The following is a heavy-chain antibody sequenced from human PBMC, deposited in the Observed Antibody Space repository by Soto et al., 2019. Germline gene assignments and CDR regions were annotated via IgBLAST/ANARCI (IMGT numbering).Heavy chain of an antibody. J-gene: IGHJ5*02. V-gene: IGHV1-8*01. D-gene: IGHD6-25*01. Sequence: ASVKVSCKTSGYTFTNYDIMWVRRVAGQGLEWMGWVNPNSGNTGYAQKFQDRVTMTRDRFISTAYMELRSLTYEDTAVYYCARGRRANFAPWGQGTLVTVSS. CDR3: ARGRRANFAP. CDR1: GYTFTNYD. CDR2: VNPNSGNT.